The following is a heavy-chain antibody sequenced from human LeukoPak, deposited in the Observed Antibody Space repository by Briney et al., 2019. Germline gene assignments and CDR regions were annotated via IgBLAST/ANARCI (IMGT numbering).Heavy chain of an antibody. CDR2: ISSGGSTI. Sequence: GGSLRLSCSSSGFTFSRYEMNWVRQAPGKGLEWVSYISSGGSTIYYADSVKGRFTISRDHAKHSLYLQMTSLRAEDTAVYYCAELGITMIGGVWGKGTTVTISS. CDR1: GFTFSRYE. V-gene: IGHV3-48*03. J-gene: IGHJ6*04. CDR3: AELGITMIGGV. D-gene: IGHD3-10*02.